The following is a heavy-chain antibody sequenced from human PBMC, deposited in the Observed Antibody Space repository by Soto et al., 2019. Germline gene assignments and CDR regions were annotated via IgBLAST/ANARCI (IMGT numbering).Heavy chain of an antibody. J-gene: IGHJ5*02. CDR3: ARGHYGDYA. CDR1: GFTFTTYW. CDR2: IKQDGSEQ. Sequence: EVQLVESGGGLVRPGGSLRLSCAASGFTFTTYWMNWVRQAPGKGLEWVATIKQDGSEQYYVDSVKGRFAISRDNANNSLSLQMNSLRADDTAVYYCARGHYGDYAWGPGTLVTVSS. V-gene: IGHV3-7*05. D-gene: IGHD4-17*01.